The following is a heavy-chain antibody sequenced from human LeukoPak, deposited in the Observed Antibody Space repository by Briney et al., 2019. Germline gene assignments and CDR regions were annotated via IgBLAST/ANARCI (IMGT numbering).Heavy chain of an antibody. J-gene: IGHJ4*02. CDR3: ARFSEYYHSSVHYLDY. Sequence: SETLSLTCTVSGDSISTYYWSWIRQPAGKGLEWIGRVYSNGHTNYNPSLKSRVTMSVDTSKNQFSLKLISVTAADTAVYYCARFSEYYHSSVHYLDYWGQGTLVSVSS. CDR1: GDSISTYY. D-gene: IGHD3-22*01. V-gene: IGHV4-4*07. CDR2: VYSNGHT.